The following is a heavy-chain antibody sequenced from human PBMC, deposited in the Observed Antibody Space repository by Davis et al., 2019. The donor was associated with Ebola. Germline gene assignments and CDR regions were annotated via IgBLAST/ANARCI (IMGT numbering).Heavy chain of an antibody. V-gene: IGHV3-11*04. CDR2: ISSSGSTI. Sequence: PGGSLRLSCAASGFTFSDYYMSWIRQAPGTGLEWVSYISSSGSTIYYADSVKGRFTISRDNAENSLYLQMNSLRDEDTAVYYCARDRFPMDSSSWYWFDPWGQGTLVTVSS. D-gene: IGHD6-13*01. J-gene: IGHJ5*02. CDR3: ARDRFPMDSSSWYWFDP. CDR1: GFTFSDYY.